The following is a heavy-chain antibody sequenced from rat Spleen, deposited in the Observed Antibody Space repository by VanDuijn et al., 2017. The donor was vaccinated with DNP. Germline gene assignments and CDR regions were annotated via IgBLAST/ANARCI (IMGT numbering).Heavy chain of an antibody. CDR1: GFTFSKYA. Sequence: EVLLVESGGGLVQPGRSLKLSCVVSGFTFSKYAMAWVRQAPTIGLEWVAALSFDGSSTYYRDSVRGRFTISRDNAQSTLYLQMDSLRSEDTATYYCARHRTIMPYYYAMDAWGQGASVTVSS. J-gene: IGHJ4*01. V-gene: IGHV5-29*01. CDR2: LSFDGSST. CDR3: ARHRTIMPYYYAMDA. D-gene: IGHD1-12*01.